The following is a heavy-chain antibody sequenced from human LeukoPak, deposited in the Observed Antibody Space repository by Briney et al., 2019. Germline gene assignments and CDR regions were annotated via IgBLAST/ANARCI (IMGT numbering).Heavy chain of an antibody. D-gene: IGHD3-10*01. CDR1: GYIFINND. V-gene: IGHV1-8*01. CDR3: ARGAGTMGRDWFDP. J-gene: IGHJ5*02. CDR2: MNANSGNT. Sequence: GASVKVPCKASGYIFINNDINWVRQAAGQGLEWMGWMNANSGNTGYAQKFQGRVTMTRDTSISTAYMELSGLRSEDTAVYYCARGAGTMGRDWFDPWGQGTLVTVSS.